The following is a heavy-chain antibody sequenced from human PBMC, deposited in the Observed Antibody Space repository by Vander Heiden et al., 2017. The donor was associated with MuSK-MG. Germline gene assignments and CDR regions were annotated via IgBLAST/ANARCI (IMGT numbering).Heavy chain of an antibody. CDR1: GFTFVHAW. Sequence: EVQLVESGGGLVKPGGSLRLSCAASGFTFVHAWMRWVRQAPGKGLEGVGRIKSKTDGGTRDDAAPVKGRFTISRDDSKKTRDLKMKRMKTEYTAVYYSTTGAQVNPAFDIWGQGTMVTVFS. V-gene: IGHV3-15*01. CDR3: TTGAQVNPAFDI. CDR2: IKSKTDGGTR. D-gene: IGHD4-4*01. J-gene: IGHJ3*02.